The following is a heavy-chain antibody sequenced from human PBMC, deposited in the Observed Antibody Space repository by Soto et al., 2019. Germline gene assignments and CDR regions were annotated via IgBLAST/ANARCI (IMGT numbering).Heavy chain of an antibody. CDR3: ARRAAAGLEYYYYGTDV. CDR1: GGTFSSYA. J-gene: IGHJ6*02. CDR2: IIPIFGTA. D-gene: IGHD6-13*01. Sequence: VASVKVSCKASGGTFSSYAISWVRQAPGQGLEWMGGIIPIFGTANYAQKFQGRVTITADKSTSTAYMELSSLRSENTAVYYCARRAAAGLEYYYYGTDVWGQGTTVTVSS. V-gene: IGHV1-69*06.